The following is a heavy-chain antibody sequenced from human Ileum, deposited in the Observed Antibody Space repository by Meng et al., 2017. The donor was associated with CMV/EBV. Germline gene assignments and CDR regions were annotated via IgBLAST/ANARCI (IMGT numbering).Heavy chain of an antibody. CDR1: GSPFGSYY. Sequence: QVQLVEFGGDLVKLEGSLRLACTASGSPFGSYYMTWVRQAPGKGLEWFSYITGSGDIIYYADSVKGRFTISRDNAKSSLYLEINSLRAEDTAVYYCARGNYGFDYWGQGTLVTVSS. CDR2: ITGSGDII. CDR3: ARGNYGFDY. J-gene: IGHJ4*02. V-gene: IGHV3-11*01. D-gene: IGHD4-17*01.